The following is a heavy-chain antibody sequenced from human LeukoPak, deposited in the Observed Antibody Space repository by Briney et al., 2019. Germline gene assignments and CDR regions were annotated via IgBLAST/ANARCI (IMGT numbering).Heavy chain of an antibody. Sequence: SETLSLTCAVYGGSFSGYYWSWIRQPPGKGLEWIGRIYTSGSTNYNPSLKSRVTISVDTSKNQFSLKLSSVTAADTAVYYCARSYSSGWTPNYYFDYWGQGTLVTVSS. CDR2: IYTSGST. CDR3: ARSYSSGWTPNYYFDY. CDR1: GGSFSGYY. J-gene: IGHJ4*02. D-gene: IGHD6-19*01. V-gene: IGHV4-59*10.